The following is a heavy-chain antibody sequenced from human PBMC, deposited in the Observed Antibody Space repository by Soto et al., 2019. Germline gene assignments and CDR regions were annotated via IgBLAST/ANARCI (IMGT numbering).Heavy chain of an antibody. Sequence: ASVKVSCKASGYTFTSYGISWVRQAPGQGLEWMGWISAYNGNTNYAQKLQGRVTMTTDTSTSTAYMELRSLRSDDTALYYCAREDYDFWSGYQDGGFDIWGQGTMVTVSS. CDR2: ISAYNGNT. V-gene: IGHV1-18*01. CDR1: GYTFTSYG. CDR3: AREDYDFWSGYQDGGFDI. J-gene: IGHJ3*02. D-gene: IGHD3-3*01.